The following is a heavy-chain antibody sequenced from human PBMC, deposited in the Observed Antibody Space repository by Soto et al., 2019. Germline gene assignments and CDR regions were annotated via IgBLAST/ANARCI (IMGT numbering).Heavy chain of an antibody. V-gene: IGHV3-7*01. Sequence: EVQVVESGGGLVQPGGSLRLSCAVSGFTFSNYWMTWVRQAPGKGLEWVAYMNQDGSQIYYVDSLRGRFTISRDNAKNSLYLQMNSLRVDETAVYYCARDRGTNTPDYWGQGTLVTVSS. J-gene: IGHJ4*02. CDR3: ARDRGTNTPDY. D-gene: IGHD1-1*01. CDR1: GFTFSNYW. CDR2: MNQDGSQI.